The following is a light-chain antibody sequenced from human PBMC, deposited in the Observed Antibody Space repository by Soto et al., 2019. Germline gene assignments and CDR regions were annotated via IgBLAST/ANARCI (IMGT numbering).Light chain of an antibody. J-gene: IGKJ1*01. V-gene: IGKV1-39*01. Sequence: DIQMTQSPATLSASVGDRVTITCRASQSINSYLNWYQQKPGKAPKLLIYAASNLQSGVPSRFSGSGSGTDFTLTIGSLQPENFATYYCQHSYSTPVTFGQGTKV. CDR2: AAS. CDR3: QHSYSTPVT. CDR1: QSINSY.